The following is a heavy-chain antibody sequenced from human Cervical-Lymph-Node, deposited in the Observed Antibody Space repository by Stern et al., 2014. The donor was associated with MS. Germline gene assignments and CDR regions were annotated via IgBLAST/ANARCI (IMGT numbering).Heavy chain of an antibody. V-gene: IGHV1-2*04. J-gene: IGHJ4*02. CDR1: GYTFTGFF. Sequence: QVQLEESGAEVKKPGASVKVSCTASGYTFTGFFLHWVRQAPGQGLEWVGWINPNTGVTKSAQKFQGWVTLTRDTSINTVYMELNRLKSDDTAVFYCARGYPFFDNWGQGTLVTVSS. CDR2: INPNTGVT. CDR3: ARGYPFFDN. D-gene: IGHD2-15*01.